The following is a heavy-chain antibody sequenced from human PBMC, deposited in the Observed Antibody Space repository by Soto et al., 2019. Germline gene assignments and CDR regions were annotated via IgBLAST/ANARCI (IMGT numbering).Heavy chain of an antibody. D-gene: IGHD2-2*01. CDR1: GFTFNSYA. CDR2: IGTDGNT. V-gene: IGHV3-23*01. Sequence: LRLSCAASGFTFNSYAMNWVRQAPGKGLAWVSAIGTDGNTYYANSVKGRFTISRDNSRTTLYLQMNSLRVEDTALYYCVRKYPGTRPFDYWGQGTLVTV. J-gene: IGHJ4*01. CDR3: VRKYPGTRPFDY.